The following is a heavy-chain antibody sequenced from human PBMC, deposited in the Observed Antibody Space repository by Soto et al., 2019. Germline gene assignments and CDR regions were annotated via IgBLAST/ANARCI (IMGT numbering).Heavy chain of an antibody. Sequence: QVQLVQSGAEVKKPGSSVKVSCKASGGTFSSYAISWVRQAPGQGLEWMGGIIPIFGTANYAQKFQGRVTITADKSTSTAYMELSRLRSEDTAVYYFASPGDSSGYYPYDAFDIWGQGTMVTVSS. CDR3: ASPGDSSGYYPYDAFDI. CDR2: IIPIFGTA. CDR1: GGTFSSYA. J-gene: IGHJ3*02. D-gene: IGHD3-22*01. V-gene: IGHV1-69*06.